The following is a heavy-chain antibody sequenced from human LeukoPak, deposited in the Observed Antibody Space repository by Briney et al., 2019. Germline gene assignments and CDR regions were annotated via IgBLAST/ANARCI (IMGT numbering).Heavy chain of an antibody. D-gene: IGHD3-22*01. CDR1: GFIFSNYG. CDR3: AKHDSSSDF. CDR2: IRSDGSDR. J-gene: IGHJ4*02. Sequence: SGGSLRLSCAASGFIFSNYGMHWVRQPPGKGLEWVAFIRSDGSDRYYAASVKGRFTISRDNSKNTLWLQMNSLRAEDTAVYYCAKHDSSSDFWGQGPLVTVSS. V-gene: IGHV3-30*02.